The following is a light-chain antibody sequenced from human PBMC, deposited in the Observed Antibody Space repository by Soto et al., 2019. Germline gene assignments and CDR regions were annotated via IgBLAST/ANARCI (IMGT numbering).Light chain of an antibody. CDR1: SNDVGGYNY. V-gene: IGLV2-14*03. J-gene: IGLJ1*01. Sequence: QSVLTQPASVSGSPGQSITISCTGTSNDVGGYNYVSWYQQHPGTAPKLIMSEVRNRPSGISNRFSGSKSANTASLTISRLQAQDEADYYCSSYSSSYILSCVFRTGTKVTVL. CDR2: EVR. CDR3: SSYSSSYILSCV.